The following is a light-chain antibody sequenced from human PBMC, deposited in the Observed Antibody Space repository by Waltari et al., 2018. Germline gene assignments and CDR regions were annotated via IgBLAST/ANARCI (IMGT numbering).Light chain of an antibody. CDR1: QSVSRH. V-gene: IGKV3-20*01. Sequence: EIVLTQSPGTLSLSPGERATLSCRASQSVSRHLARYQQKPGQAPRLLIYDASSRATGIPDRFSGSGSGTDFSLTISRLEPEDFAVYYCQKYGSLPATFGQGTKVEIK. CDR3: QKYGSLPAT. CDR2: DAS. J-gene: IGKJ1*01.